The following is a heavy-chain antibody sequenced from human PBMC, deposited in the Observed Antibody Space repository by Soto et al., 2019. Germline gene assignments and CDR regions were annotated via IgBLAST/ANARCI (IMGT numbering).Heavy chain of an antibody. D-gene: IGHD3-16*01. Sequence: GGSLRLSCAVSGFTFTSYAMTWVRQAPGKGLEWVSAISGSGGSEFYADSVKGRFTISRDNSKNTLYLQMKSLRAEDTALYYCAKGDTKMITDYYAMDVWGQGTTVTVSS. CDR3: AKGDTKMITDYYAMDV. V-gene: IGHV3-23*01. CDR1: GFTFTSYA. J-gene: IGHJ6*02. CDR2: ISGSGGSE.